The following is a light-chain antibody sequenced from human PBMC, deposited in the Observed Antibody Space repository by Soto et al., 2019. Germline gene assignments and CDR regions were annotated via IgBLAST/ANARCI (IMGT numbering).Light chain of an antibody. J-gene: IGKJ1*01. Sequence: DIQMTQSPSTLSVSVGDRVTITCRASQSISSWLAWYQQKPGKAPKLLIYKASSLGSGVPSRFSGSGSGTEFTLTISSLQPDDFATYYCQQYNSYSRTFGQGTKVEIK. CDR3: QQYNSYSRT. CDR2: KAS. V-gene: IGKV1-5*03. CDR1: QSISSW.